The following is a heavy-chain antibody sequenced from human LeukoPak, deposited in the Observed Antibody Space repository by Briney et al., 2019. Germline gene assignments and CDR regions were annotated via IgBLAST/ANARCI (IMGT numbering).Heavy chain of an antibody. D-gene: IGHD6-19*01. J-gene: IGHJ4*02. CDR1: GYRFTSYW. CDR2: VDPSDSYT. V-gene: IGHV5-10-1*01. CDR3: ARHAGQWLPLEY. Sequence: GEAPKISLRGSGYRFTSYWITWVRPMPGKGLEWMGGVDPSDSYTSWGPSFQGHVTISADKSINTAYRQWSSLKASDTDMYYCARHAGQWLPLEYWGRGTLVTASS.